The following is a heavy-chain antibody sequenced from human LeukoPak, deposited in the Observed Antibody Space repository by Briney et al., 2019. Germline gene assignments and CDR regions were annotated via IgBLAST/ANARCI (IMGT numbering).Heavy chain of an antibody. CDR2: ISWNSGSI. V-gene: IGHV3-9*01. CDR1: GFTFDDYA. D-gene: IGHD4-17*01. CDR3: AKDPGDYGDYGWYFDR. Sequence: GRSLRLSCAASGFTFDDYAMHWVRQAPGKGLEWVSGISWNSGSIGYADSVKGRFTISRDNAKNSLYLQMNSLRAEDTALYYCAKDPGDYGDYGWYFDRWGRSTLVTVSS. J-gene: IGHJ2*01.